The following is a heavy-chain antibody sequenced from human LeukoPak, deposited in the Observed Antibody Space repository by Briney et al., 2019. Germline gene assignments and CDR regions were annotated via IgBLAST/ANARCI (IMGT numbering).Heavy chain of an antibody. CDR2: INPNSGGT. D-gene: IGHD4-11*01. J-gene: IGHJ4*02. Sequence: ASVKVSCKASGYTFTGYYMHWVRQAPGQGLEWMGWINPNSGGTNYAQKFQGWVTMTRDTSTSTVYMELSSLSPEDTAVYYCARQQGLQNLNFDYWGQGALVTVSS. V-gene: IGHV1-2*04. CDR3: ARQQGLQNLNFDY. CDR1: GYTFTGYY.